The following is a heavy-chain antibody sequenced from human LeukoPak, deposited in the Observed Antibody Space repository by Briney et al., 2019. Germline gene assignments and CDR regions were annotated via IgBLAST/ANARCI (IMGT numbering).Heavy chain of an antibody. Sequence: GGSLRLSCAASGLTFSSYNMNWVRQAPGKGLEWVSSISRSSTYISYADSVKGRFTISRDNAKNSLYLQMNSLRAEDTAVYYCARDSPNEAILWWSIDYWGQGTLVTVSS. CDR3: ARDSPNEAILWWSIDY. J-gene: IGHJ4*02. V-gene: IGHV3-21*01. D-gene: IGHD2-21*01. CDR2: ISRSSTYI. CDR1: GLTFSSYN.